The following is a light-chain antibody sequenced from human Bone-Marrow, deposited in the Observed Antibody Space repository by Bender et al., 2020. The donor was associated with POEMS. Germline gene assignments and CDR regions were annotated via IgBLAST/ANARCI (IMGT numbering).Light chain of an antibody. CDR2: EVT. Sequence: QSALTQPASVSGSPGQSITISCIGASSDVGSYKFVSWYQQHPGKAPQLIIFEVTRRSSGVPDRFSGSKSGNTASLTVSGLQAEDEADYYCSSYADSNNLVFGGGTKVTVL. CDR3: SSYADSNNLV. CDR1: SSDVGSYKF. V-gene: IGLV2-8*01. J-gene: IGLJ3*02.